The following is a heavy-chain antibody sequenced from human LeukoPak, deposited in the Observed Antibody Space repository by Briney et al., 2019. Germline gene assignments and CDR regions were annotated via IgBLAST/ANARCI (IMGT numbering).Heavy chain of an antibody. CDR3: ARGGDIVVVPAAPNWFDP. V-gene: IGHV1-69*05. CDR1: GGTFSSYA. J-gene: IGHJ5*02. CDR2: IIPIFGTA. D-gene: IGHD2-2*01. Sequence: ASVKVSCKASGGTFSSYAISWVRQAPGQGLEWMGGIIPIFGTANYAQKFQGRVTITTDESTSTAYMELSSLRSEDTAVYYCARGGDIVVVPAAPNWFDPWGQGTLVTVSS.